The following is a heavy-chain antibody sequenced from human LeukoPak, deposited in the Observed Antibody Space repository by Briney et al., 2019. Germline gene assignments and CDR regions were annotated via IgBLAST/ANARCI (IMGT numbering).Heavy chain of an antibody. CDR1: GGSISSGDYY. D-gene: IGHD2-15*01. CDR2: IYYSGST. CDR3: ASVVVVAASNYFDY. Sequence: PSQTLSLTCTVSGGSISSGDYYWSWIRQPPGKGLEWIGYIYYSGSTYYNPSLKSRVAISVDTSKNQFSLKLSSVTAADTAVYYCASVVVVAASNYFDYWGQGTLVTVSS. V-gene: IGHV4-30-4*01. J-gene: IGHJ4*02.